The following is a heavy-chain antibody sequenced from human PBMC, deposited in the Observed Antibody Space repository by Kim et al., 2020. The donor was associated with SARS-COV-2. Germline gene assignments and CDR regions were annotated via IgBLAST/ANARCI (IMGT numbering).Heavy chain of an antibody. CDR3: ARAVGIAGAFDI. Sequence: NYTPSLKSRVTISVDTSKNQFSLKLSSVTAADTAVYYCARAVGIAGAFDIWGQGTMVTVSS. J-gene: IGHJ3*02. D-gene: IGHD7-27*01. V-gene: IGHV4-59*01.